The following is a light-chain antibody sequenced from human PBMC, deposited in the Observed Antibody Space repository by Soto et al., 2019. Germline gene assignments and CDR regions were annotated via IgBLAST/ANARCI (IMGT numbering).Light chain of an antibody. V-gene: IGLV1-47*01. CDR1: SSNIGSNY. CDR2: RNN. J-gene: IGLJ2*01. CDR3: AAWDDSLSGVV. Sequence: QSVLTQPPSASGTPGQRVTISCSGSSSNIGSNYVYWYQQLPGTVPQLLIDRNNQRPSGVPDRFSGSKSGTSASLAISGRRSEDEADYYCAAWDDSLSGVVFGGGTKLTVL.